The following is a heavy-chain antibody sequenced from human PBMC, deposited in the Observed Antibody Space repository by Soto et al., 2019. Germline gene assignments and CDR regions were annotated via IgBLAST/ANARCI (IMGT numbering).Heavy chain of an antibody. D-gene: IGHD3-10*01. J-gene: IGHJ4*02. V-gene: IGHV3-9*01. CDR3: ARSGEFSASDYFGF. CDR1: GFTFDDYG. CDR2: ISWNSGRI. Sequence: EVQLVQYGGGWVQPGRSLRLSCGASGFTFDDYGMHWVRQAPGKGLEWVSSISWNSGRIGYADSVKGRFTISRDNVKNSLYLXMKSLRAEDTALYYCARSGEFSASDYFGFWGQGTLVTVSS.